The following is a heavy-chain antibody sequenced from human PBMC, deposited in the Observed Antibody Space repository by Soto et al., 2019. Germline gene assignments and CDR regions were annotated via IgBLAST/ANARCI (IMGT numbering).Heavy chain of an antibody. CDR1: GYTFTDYS. V-gene: IGHV1-2*02. D-gene: IGHD5-12*01. Sequence: QVQLVQSGAEVKRPGASVKVSCKASGYTFTDYSMHWVRQAPGQGLEWMGWIIPNSGDTNYAQKFQGRVTITADESTSTAYMELSSLRSEDTAVYYCAREVPDGYNNYWGQGTLVTVSS. J-gene: IGHJ4*02. CDR3: AREVPDGYNNY. CDR2: IIPNSGDT.